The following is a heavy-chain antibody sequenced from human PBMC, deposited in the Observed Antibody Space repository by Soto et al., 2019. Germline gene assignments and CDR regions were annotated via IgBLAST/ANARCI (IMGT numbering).Heavy chain of an antibody. J-gene: IGHJ6*02. CDR2: IIPILGIA. Sequence: QVQLVQSGAEVKKPGSSVKVSCKASGGTFSSYTISWVRQAPGQGLEWMGRIIPILGIANYAQKFQGRVTITAYKSTSTAYMELSSLRSEDTAEYYCAHIVAKHYGMDVWGQGTTVTVSS. V-gene: IGHV1-69*02. D-gene: IGHD5-12*01. CDR1: GGTFSSYT. CDR3: AHIVAKHYGMDV.